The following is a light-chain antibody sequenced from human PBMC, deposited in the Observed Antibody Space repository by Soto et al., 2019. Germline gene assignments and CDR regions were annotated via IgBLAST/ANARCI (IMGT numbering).Light chain of an antibody. CDR3: SSYTSSSTRLYV. CDR2: DVS. Sequence: QSALTQPASVSGSPGQSITISCTGTSSDVGGYNYVSWYQQHPGKAPKLMIYDVSNRHSGVSNRFSGSKSGNTASLTISGLQPEDEADYYCSSYTSSSTRLYVFGTGTKLTVL. V-gene: IGLV2-14*01. CDR1: SSDVGGYNY. J-gene: IGLJ1*01.